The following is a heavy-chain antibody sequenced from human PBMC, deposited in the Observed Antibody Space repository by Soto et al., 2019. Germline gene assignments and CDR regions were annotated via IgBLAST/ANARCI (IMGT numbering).Heavy chain of an antibody. CDR3: ARSLLGDYYDSDGLDN. CDR1: GGPYSKYS. J-gene: IGHJ4*02. CDR2: IIPIFDIT. D-gene: IGHD3-22*01. Sequence: QVQLVQSGTEVKKPGSSVTVSCKASGGPYSKYSISWVRQAPGQGLEWMGRIIPIFDITNYAQKFQGRVTITADKSTSTVYMDLSSLRSEDTDVYYCARSLLGDYYDSDGLDNWGQGTLVTVSS. V-gene: IGHV1-69*02.